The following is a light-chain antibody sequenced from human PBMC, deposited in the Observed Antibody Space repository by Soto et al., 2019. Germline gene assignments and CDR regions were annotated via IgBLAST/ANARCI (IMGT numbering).Light chain of an antibody. CDR1: QDISSA. J-gene: IGKJ4*01. CDR3: QQFNAYPLT. V-gene: IGKV1-13*02. CDR2: DAS. Sequence: ATQLTQSPSSLSASLGDRVIITCRASQDISSALAWFQQKPGKTPKLLISDASTLESGVPSRFSGSGSGTDFTLTISGLQPEDFAAYYCQQFNAYPLTVGGGTKV.